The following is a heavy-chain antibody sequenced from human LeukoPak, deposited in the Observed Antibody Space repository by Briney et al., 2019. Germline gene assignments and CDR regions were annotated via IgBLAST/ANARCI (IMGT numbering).Heavy chain of an antibody. J-gene: IGHJ4*02. CDR2: ISRMGVTT. V-gene: IGHV3-23*01. D-gene: IGHD2-2*01. CDR3: AKEEVPNDY. Sequence: GGSLRLSCAVSGFTLNNNAMCWVRQAPGKGLEWVSGISRMGVTTYYADSVKGRFTISRDTSKNTLYLQMNTLRPEDTAVYYCAKEEVPNDYWGQGTLVTVSS. CDR1: GFTLNNNA.